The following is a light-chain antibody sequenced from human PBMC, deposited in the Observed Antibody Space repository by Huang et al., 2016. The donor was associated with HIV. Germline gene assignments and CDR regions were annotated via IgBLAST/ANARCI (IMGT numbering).Light chain of an antibody. J-gene: IGKJ1*01. CDR2: AAS. V-gene: IGKV1-39*01. CDR3: QQSYGPPST. Sequence: DIQMTQSPSSLSASVGDRVTISCRASLRMSKYVNWYHHKPGQGPKLLIYAASNLQSGVPSRFSGSGSGTDFTLTINSLQPEDFGTYYCQQSYGPPSTFGQGTRVEVK. CDR1: LRMSKY.